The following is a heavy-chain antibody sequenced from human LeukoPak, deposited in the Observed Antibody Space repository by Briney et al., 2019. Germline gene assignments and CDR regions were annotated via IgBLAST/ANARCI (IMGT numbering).Heavy chain of an antibody. CDR3: ARDAGRRIEYGVAFDI. D-gene: IGHD6-6*01. V-gene: IGHV3-48*01. CDR2: ISSSSSTI. CDR1: GFTFSSYS. Sequence: PGGSLRLSCAASGFTFSSYSMNWVRQAPGKGLEWVSYISSSSSTIYYADSVKGRFTISRDNAKNSLYLQMNSLRAEDTAVYYCARDAGRRIEYGVAFDIWGQGTMVTVSS. J-gene: IGHJ3*02.